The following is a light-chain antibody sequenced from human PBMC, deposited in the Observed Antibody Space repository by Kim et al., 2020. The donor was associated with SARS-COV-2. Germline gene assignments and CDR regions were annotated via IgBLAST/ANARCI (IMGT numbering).Light chain of an antibody. CDR3: QQYGSSPYT. Sequence: SLSPGERATLSCRASQSVSSSYLAWYQQKPGQAPRLLIYGASSRATGIPDRFSGSGSGTDFTLTISRLEPEDFAVYYCQQYGSSPYTFGQGTKLE. V-gene: IGKV3-20*01. CDR1: QSVSSSY. J-gene: IGKJ2*01. CDR2: GAS.